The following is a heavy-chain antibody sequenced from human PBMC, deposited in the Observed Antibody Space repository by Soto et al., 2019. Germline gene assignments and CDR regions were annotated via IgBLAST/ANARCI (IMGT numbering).Heavy chain of an antibody. V-gene: IGHV3-15*02. Sequence: DVRLVESGGAVVQRGGSLRLSCAVSGFTFSEHAMHWVRQAPGKGLEWVGRIKSKTDGGTTDYAAPVKGRFTISRDDSKNTLYLQMNSLKTEDTAVYYCTTARGTYGAEYFQHWGQGTLVTVSS. CDR1: GFTFSEHA. D-gene: IGHD4-17*01. CDR3: TTARGTYGAEYFQH. J-gene: IGHJ1*01. CDR2: IKSKTDGGTT.